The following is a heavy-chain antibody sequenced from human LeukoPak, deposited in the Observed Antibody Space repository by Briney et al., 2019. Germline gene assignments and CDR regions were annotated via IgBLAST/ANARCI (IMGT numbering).Heavy chain of an antibody. J-gene: IGHJ4*02. D-gene: IGHD6-19*01. Sequence: ASVKVSCKASGYTFTSYYMHWVRQAPGQGLEWMGIINPSGGSTSYAQKFQGRVTMTRDTSISTAYMELSRLRSDDTAVYYCARGRSGWYKSPIDYWGQGTLVTVSS. CDR3: ARGRSGWYKSPIDY. CDR2: INPSGGST. CDR1: GYTFTSYY. V-gene: IGHV1-46*01.